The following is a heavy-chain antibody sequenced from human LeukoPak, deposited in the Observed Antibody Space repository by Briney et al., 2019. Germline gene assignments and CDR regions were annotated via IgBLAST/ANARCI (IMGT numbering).Heavy chain of an antibody. Sequence: SETLSLTCTVSGGSISSYYWSWIRQPPGKGLEWIGYIYYSGSTNYNPSLKSRVTISVDTSKNQFSLKLSSVTAADTAAYYCARDGVAAAIDYWGQGTLVTVSS. CDR1: GGSISSYY. CDR3: ARDGVAAAIDY. J-gene: IGHJ4*02. D-gene: IGHD6-13*01. V-gene: IGHV4-59*01. CDR2: IYYSGST.